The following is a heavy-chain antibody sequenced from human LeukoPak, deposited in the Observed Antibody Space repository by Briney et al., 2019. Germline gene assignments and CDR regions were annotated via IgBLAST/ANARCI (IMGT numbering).Heavy chain of an antibody. D-gene: IGHD1-26*01. Sequence: GGSLRLSCAASGFTFSDYYMSWIRQAPGKGLEWVSAISGSGGSTYYADSVKGRFTISRDNSKNTLYLQMNSLRAEDTAVYYCAKDLGATGYWGQGTLVTVSS. CDR3: AKDLGATGY. CDR1: GFTFSDYY. V-gene: IGHV3-23*01. CDR2: ISGSGGST. J-gene: IGHJ4*02.